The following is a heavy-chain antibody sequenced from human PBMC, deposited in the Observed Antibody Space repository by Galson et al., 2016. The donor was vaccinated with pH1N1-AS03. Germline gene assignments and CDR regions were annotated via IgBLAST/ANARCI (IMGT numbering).Heavy chain of an antibody. CDR1: GFTFSKYA. CDR3: AKRSQWLLGLYYYYGLDV. D-gene: IGHD6-19*01. Sequence: SLRLSCAGSGFTFSKYAMSWVRQAPGKGLEWVSGISASGGETHYADSVKGRFTMSRDDSKNTLYLQMNSLRVEDTALYYCAKRSQWLLGLYYYYGLDVWGQGTPVTGSS. CDR2: ISASGGET. V-gene: IGHV3-23*01. J-gene: IGHJ6*02.